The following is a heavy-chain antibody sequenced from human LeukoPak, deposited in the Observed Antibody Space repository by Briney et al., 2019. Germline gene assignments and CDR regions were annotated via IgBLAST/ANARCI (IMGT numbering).Heavy chain of an antibody. CDR3: ARVSSSSSGDY. V-gene: IGHV4-59*01. J-gene: IGHJ4*02. CDR2: IYYSGST. Sequence: PSETLSLTCTVSDGSISSYSWNWIRQPPGKGLEWIGYIYYSGSTNYNPSLKSRVTISIDTSKDQFSLKLSSVTAADTAVYYCARVSSSSSGDYWGQGTLVTVSS. D-gene: IGHD6-6*01. CDR1: DGSISSYS.